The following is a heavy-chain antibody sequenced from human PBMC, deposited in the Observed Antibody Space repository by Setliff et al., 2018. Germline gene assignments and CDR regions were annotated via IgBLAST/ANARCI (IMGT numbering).Heavy chain of an antibody. V-gene: IGHV5-51*01. D-gene: IGHD2-2*01. CDR3: TRHEDRNRCTSSSCYRENDAFDV. CDR2: IYPGDSDT. Sequence: ESLKISCKASGYIFTNYWIGWVRQMPGKGLEWMGVIYPGDSDTRYSPSFQGQVTISADKSINTAYLQWSSLKASDTAIYYCTRHEDRNRCTSSSCYRENDAFDVWGQGAMVTVSS. J-gene: IGHJ3*01. CDR1: GYIFTNYW.